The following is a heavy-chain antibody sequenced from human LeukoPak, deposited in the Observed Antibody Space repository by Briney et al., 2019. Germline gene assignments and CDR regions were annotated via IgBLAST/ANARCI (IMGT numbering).Heavy chain of an antibody. J-gene: IGHJ4*02. D-gene: IGHD2-2*01. CDR3: AKEALYCSSTSCSNYFDY. CDR1: GFTFDDYA. Sequence: GGSLRLSCAASGFTFDDYAMHWVRQAPGKGLEWVSGISWKSGSIGYADSVKGRFTISRDNAKNSLYLQMNSLRAEDTALYYCAKEALYCSSTSCSNYFDYWGQGTLVTVSS. V-gene: IGHV3-9*01. CDR2: ISWKSGSI.